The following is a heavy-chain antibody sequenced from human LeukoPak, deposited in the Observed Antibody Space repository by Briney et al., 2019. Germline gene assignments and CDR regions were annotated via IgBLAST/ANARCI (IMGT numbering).Heavy chain of an antibody. CDR3: ERVTLKNFGFEC. D-gene: IGHD2-15*01. V-gene: IGHV1-2*02. Sequence: ASVKVSCKDSGYIFTKYYMQWVRQAPGQGLEWMGWINPDSGGTNYAQKFQGRVTMTRETSISTAYMELNSLRSNDMSVYYCERVTLKNFGFECWGQGTLVTVSS. CDR2: INPDSGGT. CDR1: GYIFTKYY. J-gene: IGHJ4*02.